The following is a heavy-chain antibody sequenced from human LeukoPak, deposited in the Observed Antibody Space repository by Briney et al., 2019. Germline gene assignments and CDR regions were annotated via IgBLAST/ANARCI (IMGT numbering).Heavy chain of an antibody. J-gene: IGHJ4*02. CDR2: IYYSGST. CDR3: AKDPHTGIAPDY. CDR1: DGSISSSSYF. Sequence: PSETLSLTCTVSDGSISSSSYFWGWIRQPPGMRLEWVGNIYYSGSTFYNPSLKSRVTISVDTSKNQFSLKLTYVTAADTAVYYCAKDPHTGIAPDYWGQGTLVTVSS. V-gene: IGHV4-39*07. D-gene: IGHD1-14*01.